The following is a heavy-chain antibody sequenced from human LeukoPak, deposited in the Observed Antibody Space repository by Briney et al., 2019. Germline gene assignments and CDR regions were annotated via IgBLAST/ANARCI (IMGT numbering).Heavy chain of an antibody. V-gene: IGHV4-4*07. CDR1: GGSISSYY. J-gene: IGHJ3*02. CDR2: IYTSGST. D-gene: IGHD3-3*01. CDR3: ARDFAEGQPQDAFDI. Sequence: SETLSLTCTVSGGSISSYYWSWIRQPAGKGLEWIGRIYTSGSTNYNPSLKSRVTMSVDTSKNQFSLKLSSVTAADTAVHYCARDFAEGQPQDAFDIWGQGTMVTVSS.